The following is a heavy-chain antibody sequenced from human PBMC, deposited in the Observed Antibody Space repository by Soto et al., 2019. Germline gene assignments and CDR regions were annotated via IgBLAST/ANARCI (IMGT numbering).Heavy chain of an antibody. D-gene: IGHD3-10*01. CDR3: AKPFYYASGTYYSAFDS. CDR1: GFPFSNYA. J-gene: IGHJ4*02. V-gene: IGHV3-23*01. CDR2: ISGSGGNT. Sequence: PGGSLRLSCRPSGFPFSNYAMNWVRQSPGKGLEWVSTISGSGGNTYYADSVKGRFTISRDNSKSTLYLQMNNLRAEDTAVYYCAKPFYYASGTYYSAFDSWGQGTLVTVSS.